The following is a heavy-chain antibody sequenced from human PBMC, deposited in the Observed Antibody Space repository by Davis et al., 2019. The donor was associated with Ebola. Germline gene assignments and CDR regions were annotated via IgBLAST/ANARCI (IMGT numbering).Heavy chain of an antibody. V-gene: IGHV4-61*08. D-gene: IGHD2-15*01. CDR2: IYHSGST. CDR1: GASISSGAYA. CDR3: ARGYCSGGSCYYYGMDV. Sequence: SETLSLTCSLSGASISSGAYAWSWIRQPPGKGLEWIGKIYHSGSTNYNPSLKSRVIISVDTSKNQFSLKLSSVTAADTAVYYCARGYCSGGSCYYYGMDVWGKGTTVTVSS. J-gene: IGHJ6*04.